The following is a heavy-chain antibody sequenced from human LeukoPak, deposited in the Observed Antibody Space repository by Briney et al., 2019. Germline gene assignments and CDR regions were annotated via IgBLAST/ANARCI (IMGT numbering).Heavy chain of an antibody. CDR1: GFTFSSYG. D-gene: IGHD3-22*01. CDR3: AKYLSSGFLLFDY. J-gene: IGHJ4*02. Sequence: GGSLRLSCAASGFTFSSYGMHWVRQAPGKGLEWVAVIWYDGSNKYYVDSVKGRFTISRDNSKNTLYLQMNSLRAEDTAVYYYAKYLSSGFLLFDYWGQGTLVTVSS. V-gene: IGHV3-33*06. CDR2: IWYDGSNK.